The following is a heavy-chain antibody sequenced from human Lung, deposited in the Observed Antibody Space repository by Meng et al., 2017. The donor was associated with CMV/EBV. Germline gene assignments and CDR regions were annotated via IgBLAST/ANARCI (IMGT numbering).Heavy chain of an antibody. D-gene: IGHD4-17*01. CDR3: AKDRLYGDYVGYFDR. V-gene: IGHV3-23*01. J-gene: IGHJ4*02. CDR1: GFAFANYA. Sequence: SGFAFANYAMSWVRQAPGKGLEWVAAIIGRGGSTTYYAGSVKGRFTISRDNSNNTLLLHMISLRAEDTAVYYCAKDRLYGDYVGYFDRWGQGTLVTVSS. CDR2: IIGRGGSTT.